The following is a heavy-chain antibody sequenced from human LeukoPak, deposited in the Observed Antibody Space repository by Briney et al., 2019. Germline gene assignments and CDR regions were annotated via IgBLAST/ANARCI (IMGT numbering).Heavy chain of an antibody. D-gene: IGHD3-9*01. J-gene: IGHJ6*04. CDR3: AKDHAGVYYDILTGYSSYSMDV. Sequence: GRSLRLSCAASGFTFSSFGMHWVRQAPGKGLEWVAVISYDGSDKYYADSVKGRFTISRDNSKNTLYLQMNSLRAEDTAVYYCAKDHAGVYYDILTGYSSYSMDVWGKGTTVTVSS. CDR1: GFTFSSFG. V-gene: IGHV3-30*18. CDR2: ISYDGSDK.